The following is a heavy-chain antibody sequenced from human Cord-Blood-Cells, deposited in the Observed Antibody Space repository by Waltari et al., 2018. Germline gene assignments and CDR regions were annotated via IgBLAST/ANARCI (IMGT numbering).Heavy chain of an antibody. V-gene: IGHV4-38-2*02. J-gene: IGHJ4*02. D-gene: IGHD6-6*01. CDR3: ARDFRDSSSSGGFDY. CDR1: GYSISSGYY. CDR2: IYHSGST. Sequence: QVQLQESGPGLVKPSETLSLTCAVSGYSISSGYYWGWIRQPPGKGLEWIGSIYHSGSTYYNPSLKCRVTISVDTSKNQFSLKLSSVTAADTAVYYCARDFRDSSSSGGFDYWGQGTLVTVSS.